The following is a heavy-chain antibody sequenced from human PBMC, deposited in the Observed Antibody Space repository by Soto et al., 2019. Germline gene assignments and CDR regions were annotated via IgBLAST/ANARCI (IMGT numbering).Heavy chain of an antibody. Sequence: QVTLKESGPVLVKPTETLTLTCTVSGFSLSNARMGVSWIRQPPGKALEWLAHIFSNDEKSYSTSLKSRLTISQDTSKSQAVRTMTHVDPVDTATYSCARQYRSGGWNDYGGQGTLVTVSS. CDR2: IFSNDEK. V-gene: IGHV2-26*01. J-gene: IGHJ4*02. D-gene: IGHD6-19*01. CDR1: GFSLSNARMG. CDR3: ARQYRSGGWNDY.